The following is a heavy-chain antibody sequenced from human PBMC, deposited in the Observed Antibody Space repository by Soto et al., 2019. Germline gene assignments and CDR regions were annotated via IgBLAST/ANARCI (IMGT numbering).Heavy chain of an antibody. D-gene: IGHD2-2*01. CDR2: IYWDDDK. CDR3: ANSETTLFLSVTSPSYPPLDVMDV. J-gene: IGHJ6*02. V-gene: IGHV2-5*02. Sequence: SGPTLVNPTQTLTLTCTFSGFSLSTSGVGVGWIRQPPGKALEWLALIYWDDDKRYSPSLKSRLTITKDTSKNQVVLTMTNMAPVYTSTYYCANSETTLFLSVTSPSYPPLDVMDVSSQRHSGTVS. CDR1: GFSLSTSGVG.